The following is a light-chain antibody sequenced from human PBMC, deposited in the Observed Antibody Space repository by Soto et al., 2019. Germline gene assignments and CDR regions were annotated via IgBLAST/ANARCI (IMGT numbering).Light chain of an antibody. CDR1: QGISSY. CDR3: QQLNTYPT. Sequence: DIQLTQSPSFLSASVGDRVPITCRASQGISSYLAWYQQKPGKAPKLLIYAASTLQSGVPSRFSGSGSGTEFTLTISGLQPEDFATYYCQQLNTYPTFGQGTRLEIK. V-gene: IGKV1-9*01. J-gene: IGKJ5*01. CDR2: AAS.